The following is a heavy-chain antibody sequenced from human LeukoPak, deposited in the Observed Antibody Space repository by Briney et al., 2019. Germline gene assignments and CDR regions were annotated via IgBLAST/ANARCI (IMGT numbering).Heavy chain of an antibody. CDR2: IRYDGSNK. J-gene: IGHJ4*02. CDR1: GFTFSSYG. D-gene: IGHD3-10*01. V-gene: IGHV3-30*02. CDR3: AKDLYYYGSGSSRGEFDY. Sequence: PGGSLRLSCAASGFTFSSYGMHWVRQAPGKGLEWVAFIRYDGSNKYYADSVKGRFTISRDNSKNTLYLQMNSLRAEDTAVYYCAKDLYYYGSGSSRGEFDYWGQGTLVTVSS.